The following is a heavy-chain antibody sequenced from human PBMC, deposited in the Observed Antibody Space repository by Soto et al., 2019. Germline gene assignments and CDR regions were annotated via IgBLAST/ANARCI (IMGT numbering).Heavy chain of an antibody. V-gene: IGHV1-69*08. CDR3: ARGLGGRMDD. CDR1: GTIFSSYT. D-gene: IGHD3-16*01. J-gene: IGHJ6*02. Sequence: QVQLVQSGAEVKKPGSSERVSCKASGTIFSSYTISWVRQAPGQGLEWMGRIIPILGETNSAQKFQDRVTLTADKSTNTAYMELNSLRLEDTAVYYCARGLGGRMDDWGQGTTVTVSS. CDR2: IIPILGET.